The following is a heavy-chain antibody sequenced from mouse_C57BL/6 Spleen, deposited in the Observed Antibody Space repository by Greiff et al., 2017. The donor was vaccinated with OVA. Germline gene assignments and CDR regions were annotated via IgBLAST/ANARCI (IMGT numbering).Heavy chain of an antibody. CDR1: GYTFTDYY. Sequence: VQLQQSGPELVKPGASVKISCKASGYTFTDYYMNWVQQSHGKSLEWIGDINPNNGGTSYNQKLKGKATLTVDKSSSIVYMELRSLTSEDAAAYYCSRRIYSNFDDWGTGTTLTVSS. V-gene: IGHV1-26*01. CDR3: SRRIYSNFDD. D-gene: IGHD2-5*01. J-gene: IGHJ2*01. CDR2: INPNNGGT.